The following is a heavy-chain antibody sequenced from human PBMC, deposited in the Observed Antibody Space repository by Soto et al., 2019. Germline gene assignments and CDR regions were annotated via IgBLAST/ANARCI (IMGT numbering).Heavy chain of an antibody. Sequence: QVQLQESGPGLVKPSQTLSLTCTVSGGSISSGDYYWSWIRQPPGKGLEWIGYIYYSGGTYYNPSLKSRVTISVDTSKNQFSLKLSSVTAADTAVYYCARVREPWTPGRANSNWFDPWGQGTLVTDSS. V-gene: IGHV4-30-4*01. J-gene: IGHJ5*02. CDR2: IYYSGGT. D-gene: IGHD1-1*01. CDR3: ARVREPWTPGRANSNWFDP. CDR1: GGSISSGDYY.